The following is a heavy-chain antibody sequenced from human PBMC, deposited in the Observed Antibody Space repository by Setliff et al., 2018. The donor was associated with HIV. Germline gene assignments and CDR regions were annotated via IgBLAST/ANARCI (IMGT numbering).Heavy chain of an antibody. D-gene: IGHD2-2*01. Sequence: SETPSLTCAVYGGSLDNYYWTWIRQPPGRGLEWIGEITDGGDTAYNSSLQSRLTISLDTSKKQFALRLHSMTAADTAVYYCARGSSCSSSSCYLYYYYYYGVDVWGPGTAVTVSS. V-gene: IGHV4-34*01. J-gene: IGHJ6*02. CDR1: GGSLDNYY. CDR2: ITDGGDT. CDR3: ARGSSCSSSSCYLYYYYYYGVDV.